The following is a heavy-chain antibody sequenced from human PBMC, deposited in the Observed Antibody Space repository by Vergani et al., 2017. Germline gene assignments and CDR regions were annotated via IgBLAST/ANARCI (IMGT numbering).Heavy chain of an antibody. CDR2: INPNSGGT. CDR1: GYTFTGYY. Sequence: QVQLVQSGAEVKKPGASVKVSCKASGYTFTGYYMHWVRQAPGQGLEWMGWINPNSGGTNYAQKFQGRVTMTRDTSIRTAYMGLSRLRSDDTAVYYCARGLNSDIVVVPAAADPWGQGTLVTVSS. J-gene: IGHJ5*02. CDR3: ARGLNSDIVVVPAAADP. D-gene: IGHD2-2*01. V-gene: IGHV1-2*02.